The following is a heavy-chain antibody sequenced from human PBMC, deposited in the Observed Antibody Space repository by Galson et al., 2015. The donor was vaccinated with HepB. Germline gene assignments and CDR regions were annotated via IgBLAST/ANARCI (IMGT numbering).Heavy chain of an antibody. D-gene: IGHD3-22*01. CDR2: IIPILGIA. CDR3: ASGYYYDSSGYYYEPQRGPESYYYGMDV. CDR1: GGTFSSYT. V-gene: IGHV1-69*02. J-gene: IGHJ6*02. Sequence: SVKVSCKASGGTFSSYTISWVRQAPGQGLEWMGRIIPILGIANYAQKFQGRVTITADKSTSTAYMELSSLRSEDTAVYYCASGYYYDSSGYYYEPQRGPESYYYGMDVWGQGTTVTVSS.